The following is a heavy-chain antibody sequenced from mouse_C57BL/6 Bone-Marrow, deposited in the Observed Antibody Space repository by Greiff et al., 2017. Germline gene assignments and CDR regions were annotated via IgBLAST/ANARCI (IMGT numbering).Heavy chain of an antibody. CDR2: IHPSDSDT. Sequence: VQLQQSGAELVKPWASVKVSCKASVYTFTSYWMHWVKQRPGQGLVWIGRIHPSDSDTNYNQKFKGKATLTVDKSSSTAYMQRSILTSEDSAFYYCAIGYLFAYWGQGTLVTVSA. CDR3: AIGYLFAY. CDR1: VYTFTSYW. J-gene: IGHJ3*01. D-gene: IGHD1-2*01. V-gene: IGHV1-74*01.